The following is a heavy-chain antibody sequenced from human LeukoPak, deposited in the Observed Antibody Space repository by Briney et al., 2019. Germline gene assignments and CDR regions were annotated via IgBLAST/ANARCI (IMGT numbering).Heavy chain of an antibody. CDR1: GFTFNTYA. V-gene: IGHV3-7*01. Sequence: GGSLRLSCAASGFTFNTYAMSWVRQAPGKGLEWVANIKQDGSEKYHVDSVKGRFAISRDNAEKSLYLEMNSLRAEDTAIYYCARVKGLWDAFDIWGQGTMVTVSS. J-gene: IGHJ3*02. CDR3: ARVKGLWDAFDI. CDR2: IKQDGSEK. D-gene: IGHD4/OR15-4a*01.